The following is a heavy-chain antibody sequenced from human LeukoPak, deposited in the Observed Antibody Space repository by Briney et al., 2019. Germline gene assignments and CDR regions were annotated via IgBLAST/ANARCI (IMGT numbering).Heavy chain of an antibody. CDR3: ARAYSSSSAWLDP. CDR1: GGSISSYY. V-gene: IGHV4-39*07. J-gene: IGHJ5*02. D-gene: IGHD6-6*01. Sequence: PSETLSLTCTVSGGSISSYYWSWIRQPPGKGLEWIGSIYYSGSTYYNPSLKSRVTISVDTSKNQFSLKLSSVTAADTAVYYCARAYSSSSAWLDPWGQGTLVTVSS. CDR2: IYYSGST.